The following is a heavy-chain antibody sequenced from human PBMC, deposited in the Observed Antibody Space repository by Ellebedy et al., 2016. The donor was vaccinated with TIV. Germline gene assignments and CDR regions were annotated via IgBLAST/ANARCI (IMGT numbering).Heavy chain of an antibody. CDR1: GGSISSYY. J-gene: IGHJ4*02. D-gene: IGHD6-19*01. V-gene: IGHV4-59*01. Sequence: MPSETLSLTCTVSGGSISSYYWSWIRQPPGKGLEWIGYIYYSGSTNYNPSLKSRVTISVDTSKNQFSLKLSSVTAADTAVYYCARRGFSRSSGFDYWGQGTLVTVSS. CDR2: IYYSGST. CDR3: ARRGFSRSSGFDY.